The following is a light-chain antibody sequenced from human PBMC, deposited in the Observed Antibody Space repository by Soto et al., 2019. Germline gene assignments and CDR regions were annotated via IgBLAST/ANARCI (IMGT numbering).Light chain of an antibody. CDR1: SSDVGGYNY. CDR2: DVS. J-gene: IGLJ3*02. CDR3: CSSAGTYTSV. V-gene: IGLV2-11*01. Sequence: QSALTQPRSVSGSPGQSVTISCTGTSSDVGGYNYVSWYQQHPGKAPKLMISDVSKRPSGVPDRFSGSKSGNTASLTISGLQAEDESDYYCCSSAGTYTSVCGGGTKLTVL.